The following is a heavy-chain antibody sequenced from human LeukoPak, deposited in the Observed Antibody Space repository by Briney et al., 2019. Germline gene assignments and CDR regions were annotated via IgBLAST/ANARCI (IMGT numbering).Heavy chain of an antibody. D-gene: IGHD3-10*01. J-gene: IGHJ3*02. CDR3: ASMDYYGSGSYYNGPGAFDI. V-gene: IGHV4-39*01. CDR2: IYYSGST. Sequence: KPSETLSLTCTVSGGSISSSSYYWGWIRQPPGKGLEWIGSIYYSGSTYYNPSLKSRVTISVDTSKNQFSLKLSSVTAADTAVYYCASMDYYGSGSYYNGPGAFDIWGQGTMVTVSS. CDR1: GGSISSSSYY.